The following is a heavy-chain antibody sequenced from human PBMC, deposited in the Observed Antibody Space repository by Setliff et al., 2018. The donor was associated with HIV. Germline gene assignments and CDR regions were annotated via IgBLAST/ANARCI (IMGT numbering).Heavy chain of an antibody. CDR2: VKYDGSSK. Sequence: PGESLKISCAASGFSFRNAWMSWVRQAPGKGLEWVTFVKYDGSSKYYADSVKGRFTISRDNSKNTLYLQMNSLRAEDTAVYYCANMQWASNAWYSFDYWGQGALVTVSS. J-gene: IGHJ4*02. V-gene: IGHV3-30*02. CDR3: ANMQWASNAWYSFDY. CDR1: GFSFRNAW. D-gene: IGHD6-19*01.